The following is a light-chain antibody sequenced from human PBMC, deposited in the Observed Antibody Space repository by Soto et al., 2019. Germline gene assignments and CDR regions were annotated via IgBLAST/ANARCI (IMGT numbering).Light chain of an antibody. Sequence: QSVLTQPPSVSGAPGQRVTISCTGSSSNIGAGYDVHWYQQLPGTALGLLISGNSNRPSGVPDRFSGSKSGTSASLAITGLQAEDEADYYCQSYDSSLRGSRAYVFGTGTKVTVL. V-gene: IGLV1-40*01. J-gene: IGLJ1*01. CDR2: GNS. CDR1: SSNIGAGYD. CDR3: QSYDSSLRGSRAYV.